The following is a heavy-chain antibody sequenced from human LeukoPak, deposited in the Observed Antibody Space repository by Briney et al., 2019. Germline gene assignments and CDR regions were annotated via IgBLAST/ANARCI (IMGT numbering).Heavy chain of an antibody. J-gene: IGHJ4*02. CDR2: INWKGGST. Sequence: GGSLRLSCAASGFTFDDYGMSWVRQAPGKGLEWVSGINWKGGSTGYADSVKGRFTISRDNAKNSLYLQMNSLRAEDTALYYCARYPTYHYDTNGYKEGSYFDYWGQGTLVTVSS. V-gene: IGHV3-20*04. CDR1: GFTFDDYG. D-gene: IGHD3-22*01. CDR3: ARYPTYHYDTNGYKEGSYFDY.